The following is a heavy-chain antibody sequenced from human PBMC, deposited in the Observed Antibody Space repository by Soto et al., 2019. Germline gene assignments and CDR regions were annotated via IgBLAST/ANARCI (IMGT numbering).Heavy chain of an antibody. D-gene: IGHD3-10*01. CDR1: GNNFPSYW. CDR3: ARHSYRPYGSGISGTFDI. V-gene: IGHV5-51*01. J-gene: IGHJ3*02. Sequence: PGVSLKISCKSSGNNFPSYWIAWVRQMPGKGLEWMGIIYPSDSDTTYGPSFQGQVTISADKSISTAYLQWSSLKASDTAMYYCARHSYRPYGSGISGTFDIWGQGTMVTVSS. CDR2: IYPSDSDT.